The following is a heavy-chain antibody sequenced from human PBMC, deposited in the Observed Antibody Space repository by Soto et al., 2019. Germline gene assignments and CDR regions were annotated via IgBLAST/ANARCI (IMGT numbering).Heavy chain of an antibody. CDR2: VSWNSARV. D-gene: IGHD5-12*01. CDR3: AKGGGGYDFNNWFDP. V-gene: IGHV3-9*01. J-gene: IGHJ5*02. Sequence: EMQLVESGGGWVQPGTSLRLSCVTSGFTFDDFALHWVRQAPGKGLEWVSTVSWNSARVAYADSVKGRFTISRDNAKNALYLHVNSLSAEDTALYYCAKGGGGYDFNNWFDPWGQGTLVTVSS. CDR1: GFTFDDFA.